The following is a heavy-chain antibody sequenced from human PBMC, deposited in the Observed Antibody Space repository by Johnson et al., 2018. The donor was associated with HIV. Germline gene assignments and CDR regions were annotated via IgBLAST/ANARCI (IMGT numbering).Heavy chain of an antibody. J-gene: IGHJ3*02. D-gene: IGHD6-19*01. CDR3: ARERTYSSGYAFDI. CDR1: GFTFSSYA. CDR2: ISYDGSNK. Sequence: VQLVESGGGVVQPGRSLRLSCAASGFTFSSYAMHWVRQAPGKGLEWVAVISYDGSNKYYADSVKGRFTISSDNSKNTLYLQMNSLRAEDTAVYYCARERTYSSGYAFDIWGQGTMVTVSS. V-gene: IGHV3-30*04.